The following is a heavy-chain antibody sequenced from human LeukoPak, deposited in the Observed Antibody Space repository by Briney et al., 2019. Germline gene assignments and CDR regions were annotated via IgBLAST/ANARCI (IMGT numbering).Heavy chain of an antibody. CDR1: GFTFSSHA. Sequence: GGSLRLSCAASGFTFSSHAMSWVRQAPGKGLEWVSAISGSGGSTYYADSVKGRFTISRDNSKNTLYLQMNSLRAEDTAVYYCAKKTSITGTTGNLGYWGQGTLVTVSS. J-gene: IGHJ4*02. V-gene: IGHV3-23*01. D-gene: IGHD1-20*01. CDR2: ISGSGGST. CDR3: AKKTSITGTTGNLGY.